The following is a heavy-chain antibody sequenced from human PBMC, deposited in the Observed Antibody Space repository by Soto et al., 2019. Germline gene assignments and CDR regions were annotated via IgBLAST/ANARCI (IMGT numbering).Heavy chain of an antibody. V-gene: IGHV3-74*01. Sequence: GGSLRLSCAASGFTFSSYWMHWVRQAPGKGLVWVSRINSDGSSTSYADSVKGRFTISRDNAKNTLYLQMNSLRAEDTAVYYCARESYNWNYLGWFDPWGQGTLVTVSS. CDR1: GFTFSSYW. CDR2: INSDGSST. CDR3: ARESYNWNYLGWFDP. D-gene: IGHD1-7*01. J-gene: IGHJ5*02.